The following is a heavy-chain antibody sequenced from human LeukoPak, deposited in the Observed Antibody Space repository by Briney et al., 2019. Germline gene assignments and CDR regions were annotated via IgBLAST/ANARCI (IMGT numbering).Heavy chain of an antibody. CDR3: ARDFGVTNYQFDY. V-gene: IGHV3-33*01. D-gene: IGHD3-3*01. Sequence: PGRSLRLSCAASGFTFSTYGLHWVRQAPGKGLEWVAVIWHDGSKKYYAESVKGRFTISRDDSKNTLYLQMDSLRAEDTAVYYCARDFGVTNYQFDYWGQGTLVTVSS. CDR1: GFTFSTYG. J-gene: IGHJ4*02. CDR2: IWHDGSKK.